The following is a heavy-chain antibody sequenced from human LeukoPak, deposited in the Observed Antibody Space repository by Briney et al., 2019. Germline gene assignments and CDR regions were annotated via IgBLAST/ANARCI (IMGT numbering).Heavy chain of an antibody. CDR1: GFTFGDYA. V-gene: IGHV3-23*01. CDR3: AKGRGILSPDY. J-gene: IGHJ4*02. Sequence: GGSLRLSCAASGFTFGDYAMTWVRQAPGKGLEWVSAISSSGDTTYYADSMKGRFTISRDNSKNTLYLQMNFLRAEDTAVYYCAKGRGILSPDYWGQGTLVTVSS. D-gene: IGHD2-15*01. CDR2: ISSSGDTT.